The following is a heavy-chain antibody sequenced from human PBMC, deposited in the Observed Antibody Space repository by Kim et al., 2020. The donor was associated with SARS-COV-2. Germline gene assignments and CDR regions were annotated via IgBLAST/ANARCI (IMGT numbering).Heavy chain of an antibody. V-gene: IGHV3-7*01. CDR3: ATGIAFDI. J-gene: IGHJ3*02. CDR1: GFTFSSYW. Sequence: GGSLRLSCVASGFTFSSYWMTWVRQAPGKGLEWVTNIKQDGSEKYCVDSVKGRFTVSRDNAKNSLFLQMNNLRPEDTAVYYCATGIAFDIWGQGTKVTVSS. CDR2: IKQDGSEK.